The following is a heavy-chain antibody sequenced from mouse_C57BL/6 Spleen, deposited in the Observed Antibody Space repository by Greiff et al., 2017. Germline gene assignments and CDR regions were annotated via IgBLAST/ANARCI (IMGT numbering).Heavy chain of an antibody. CDR3: ARWDDDGCVIDFAD. CDR2: IDPSDSDT. Sequence: QVQLQQPGAELVRPGSSVKLSCKASGYTFTNYWMHWVKQRPIQGLEWIGNIDPSDSDTHYNEKFKGKATLTVDKSSSTAYMQLSSLTSEDSAVYYGARWDDDGCVIDFADWGQGTLVTVSA. J-gene: IGHJ3*01. D-gene: IGHD4-1*01. CDR1: GYTFTNYW. V-gene: IGHV1-52*01.